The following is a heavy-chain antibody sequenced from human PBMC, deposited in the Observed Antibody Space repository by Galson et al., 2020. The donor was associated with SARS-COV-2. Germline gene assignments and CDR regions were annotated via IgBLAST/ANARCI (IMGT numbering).Heavy chain of an antibody. J-gene: IGHJ1*01. CDR2: IYYSGST. CDR3: ASQYSSSWYAEYFQH. D-gene: IGHD6-13*01. V-gene: IGHV4-30-4*01. CDR1: GGSISSGDYY. Sequence: SQTLSLTCTVSGGSISSGDYYWSWIRQPPGKGLEWIGYIYYSGSTYYNPSLKSRVTISVDTSKNQFSLKLSSVTAADTAVYYCASQYSSSWYAEYFQHWARAPWSPSPQ.